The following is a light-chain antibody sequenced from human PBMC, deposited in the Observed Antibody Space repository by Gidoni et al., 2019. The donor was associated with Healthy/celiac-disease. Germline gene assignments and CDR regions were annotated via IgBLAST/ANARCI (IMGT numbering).Light chain of an antibody. CDR3: QQYNKWPRT. CDR2: GAS. V-gene: IGKV3-15*01. CDR1: QSVSSN. J-gene: IGKJ1*01. Sequence: VIMQPPATLSVSPGERATLSCRASQSVSSNLAWYQQKPGQAPRLLIYGASTRATGIPARFSGSGSGTEFTLTISSLQSEDFAIYYCQQYNKWPRTFGQGTKVEIK.